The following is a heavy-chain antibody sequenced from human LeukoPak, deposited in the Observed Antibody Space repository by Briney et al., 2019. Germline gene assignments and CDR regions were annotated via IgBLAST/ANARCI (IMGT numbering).Heavy chain of an antibody. CDR1: GFTFSSYA. Sequence: GGSLRLSCAASGFTFSSYAMSWVRQAPGKGLEWVSAISGSGGSTYYADSVKGRFTISRDNSKNTLYLQMNSLRAEDTAVYYCAKDTWSYYYGSGSPNWFDPWGQGTLVTVSS. D-gene: IGHD3-10*01. CDR3: AKDTWSYYYGSGSPNWFDP. J-gene: IGHJ5*02. CDR2: ISGSGGST. V-gene: IGHV3-23*01.